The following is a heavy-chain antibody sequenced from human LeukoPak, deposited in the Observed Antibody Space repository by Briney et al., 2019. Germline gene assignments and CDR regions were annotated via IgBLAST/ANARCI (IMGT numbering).Heavy chain of an antibody. CDR2: ISGSGGST. CDR3: AGWSGYKDY. D-gene: IGHD3-3*01. J-gene: IGHJ4*02. Sequence: GGSLRLSCAASGFTFSSYAMSWVRQAPGRGLELVSAISGSGGSTYYADDGKGRFTIARDNSKNTLYLQMNSLRAEDTAVYYCAGWSGYKDYWGQGTLVTVSS. V-gene: IGHV3-23*01. CDR1: GFTFSSYA.